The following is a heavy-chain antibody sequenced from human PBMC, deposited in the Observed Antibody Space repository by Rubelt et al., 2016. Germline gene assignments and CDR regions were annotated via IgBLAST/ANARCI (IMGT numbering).Heavy chain of an antibody. Sequence: QVQLVQSGSELKKPGASVKVSCKATGYNFATYAMNWVRQAPGQGLEWMGWINTNTGNPTYAQAFTGRFAFSLDTSGNTAFLQINSLKADDTAVYYCAREALWFPKYGSNFDAFDFWGPGTTVTVSS. V-gene: IGHV7-4-1*02. CDR1: GYNFATYA. J-gene: IGHJ3*01. D-gene: IGHD3-10*01. CDR2: INTNTGNP. CDR3: AREALWFPKYGSNFDAFDF.